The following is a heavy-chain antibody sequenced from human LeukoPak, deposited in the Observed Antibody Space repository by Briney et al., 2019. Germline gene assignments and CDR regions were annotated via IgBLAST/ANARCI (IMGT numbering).Heavy chain of an antibody. Sequence: GGSLRLSCAASGFTFSSYAMHWVRQAPGKGLEWVAFISYDGSNKYYADSVKGRFTISRDNSKNTLYLQMNSLRAEDTAVYYCARTVVVTYYYGMDVWGQGTTVTVSS. D-gene: IGHD2-21*01. CDR3: ARTVVVTYYYGMDV. V-gene: IGHV3-30-3*01. CDR2: ISYDGSNK. CDR1: GFTFSSYA. J-gene: IGHJ6*02.